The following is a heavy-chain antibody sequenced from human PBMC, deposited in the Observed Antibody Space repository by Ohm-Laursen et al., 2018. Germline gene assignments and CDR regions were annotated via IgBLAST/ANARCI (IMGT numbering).Heavy chain of an antibody. CDR2: INHSGST. CDR3: AREGDGYNSY. J-gene: IGHJ4*02. Sequence: TLSLTCAVHGGSFSNYYWTRIRQPPGKGLEWIGEINHSGSTNYNPSLKSRVTISVDTSKNQFSLKLSSVTAADTAVYYCAREGDGYNSYRGQGTLVTVSS. CDR1: GGSFSNYY. D-gene: IGHD5-24*01. V-gene: IGHV4-34*01.